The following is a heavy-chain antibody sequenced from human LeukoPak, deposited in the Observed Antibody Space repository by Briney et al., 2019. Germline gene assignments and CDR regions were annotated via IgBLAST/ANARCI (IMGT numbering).Heavy chain of an antibody. CDR2: IKEDGSET. Sequence: QPGESLRLSCAASGFIFEKYWMNWVRQVPGKGLECLANIKEDGSETYYADSVKGRFTISRDNPKNLLFLQINSLRVEDTAVYYCARESGLGHYDSYDFDYWGQGTLVTVSS. CDR3: ARESGLGHYDSYDFDY. J-gene: IGHJ4*02. CDR1: GFIFEKYW. V-gene: IGHV3-7*01. D-gene: IGHD3-3*01.